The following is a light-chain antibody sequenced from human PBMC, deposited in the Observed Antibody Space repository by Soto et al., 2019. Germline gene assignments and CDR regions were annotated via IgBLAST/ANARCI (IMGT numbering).Light chain of an antibody. CDR3: RSYTSSRTYV. V-gene: IGLV2-14*01. Sequence: QSALTQPASVSGSPGQTITISCTGTSSDVGTYNYVSWYQLHPGKAPKLMVYEVSNRPSGVSNRFSGSKSGNTASLTLSGLQAEDEADSHCRSYTSSRTYVFGTGTKVTVL. CDR2: EVS. CDR1: SSDVGTYNY. J-gene: IGLJ1*01.